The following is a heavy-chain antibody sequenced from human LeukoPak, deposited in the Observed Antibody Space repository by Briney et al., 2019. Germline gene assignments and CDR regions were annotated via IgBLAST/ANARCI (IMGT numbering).Heavy chain of an antibody. CDR3: ARAFLGVGAGRGRHFDY. V-gene: IGHV1-2*02. J-gene: IGHJ4*02. Sequence: ASVKVSCKASGYTFTGYYMHWVRQAPGQGLEWMGWINPNSGGTNYAQKFQGRVTMTRDTSISTAYMELSRLRSDDTAVYYCARAFLGVGAGRGRHFDYWGQGTLVTVSS. D-gene: IGHD1-26*01. CDR2: INPNSGGT. CDR1: GYTFTGYY.